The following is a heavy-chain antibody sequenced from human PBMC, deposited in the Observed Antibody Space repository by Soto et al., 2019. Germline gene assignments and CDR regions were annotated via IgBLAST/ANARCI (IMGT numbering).Heavy chain of an antibody. CDR2: ISAYSGNT. CDR3: ARATITMTPE. Sequence: ASVKVSCKASGYTFTTYGISWVRQAPGQGLEWMGWISAYSGNTNYAQILQGRVTMTTDTSTSTAYMELRSLTSDDTALYYCARATITMTPERGKGTLVTDSS. V-gene: IGHV1-18*01. D-gene: IGHD3-22*01. CDR1: GYTFTTYG. J-gene: IGHJ4*02.